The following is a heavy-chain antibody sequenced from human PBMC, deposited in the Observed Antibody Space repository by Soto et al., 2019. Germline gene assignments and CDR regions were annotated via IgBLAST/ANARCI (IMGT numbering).Heavy chain of an antibody. Sequence: VPLVESGGDLVQPGGSLRLSCAASGFTFSSYEMNWVRQSPGKGLEWVSYISSTGTSMDYAGSVKGRFTISRDNAKNSLHLQLKSLRDEGTAVYYCARETNFIDYWGPGTLVSVSA. CDR2: ISSTGTSM. V-gene: IGHV3-48*03. D-gene: IGHD7-27*01. J-gene: IGHJ4*02. CDR3: ARETNFIDY. CDR1: GFTFSSYE.